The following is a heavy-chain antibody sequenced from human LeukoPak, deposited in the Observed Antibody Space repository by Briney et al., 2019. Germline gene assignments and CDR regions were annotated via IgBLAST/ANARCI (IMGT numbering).Heavy chain of an antibody. D-gene: IGHD6-13*01. Sequence: RPSETLSLTCTVSGGSISSYYWSWIRQPPGKGLEWIGYIYYSGSTNYNPSLKSRVTISVDTSKNQFSLKLSSVTAADTAVYYCARHSSSWYFYYFDYWGQGTLVTVSS. V-gene: IGHV4-59*01. J-gene: IGHJ4*02. CDR2: IYYSGST. CDR1: GGSISSYY. CDR3: ARHSSSWYFYYFDY.